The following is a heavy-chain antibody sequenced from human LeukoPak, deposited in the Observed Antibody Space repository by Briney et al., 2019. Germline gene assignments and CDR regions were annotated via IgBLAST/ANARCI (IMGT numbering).Heavy chain of an antibody. Sequence: GGSLRLSCAASGFTFGSYGMHWVRQAPGKGLEWVSSISSSSSYIYYAVSVKGRFTISRDNAKNSLYLQMNRLRAEDTAVYYCARERQLERLTFGKEGSAFDYWGQGTLVTVSS. D-gene: IGHD1-1*01. CDR2: ISSSSSYI. V-gene: IGHV3-21*01. J-gene: IGHJ4*02. CDR1: GFTFGSYG. CDR3: ARERQLERLTFGKEGSAFDY.